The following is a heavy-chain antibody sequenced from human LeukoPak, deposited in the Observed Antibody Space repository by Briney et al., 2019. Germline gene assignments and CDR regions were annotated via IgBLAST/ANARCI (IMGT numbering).Heavy chain of an antibody. D-gene: IGHD4-11*01. CDR2: IYYSGST. J-gene: IGHJ4*02. CDR1: GGSISSSSYY. CDR3: ARGIYSNYAV. V-gene: IGHV4-39*01. Sequence: SETLSLTCTVSGGSISSSSYYWGWIRQPPGKGLEWIGSIYYSGSTYYNPSLKSRVTISVDTSKNQFSLKLSSVTAADTAVYYCARGIYSNYAVWGQGTLVTVSS.